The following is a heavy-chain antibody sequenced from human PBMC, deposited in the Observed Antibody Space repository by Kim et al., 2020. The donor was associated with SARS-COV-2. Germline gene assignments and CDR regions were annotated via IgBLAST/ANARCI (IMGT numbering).Heavy chain of an antibody. J-gene: IGHJ4*02. CDR1: GGAFSGYY. V-gene: IGHV4-34*01. CDR3: ARCGLSRSSWYYFDH. Sequence: SETLSLTCAVDGGAFSGYYWTWIRQPPGKGLEWIGEVNDCGSTNYNPSLKSRVTITVDLSKRQFSLKLSSVTAADTAVYHCARCGLSRSSWYYFDHWGQGTRATVST. CDR2: VNDCGST. D-gene: IGHD6-13*01.